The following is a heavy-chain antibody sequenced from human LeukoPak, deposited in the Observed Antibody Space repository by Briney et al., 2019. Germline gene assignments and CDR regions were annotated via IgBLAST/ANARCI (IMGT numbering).Heavy chain of an antibody. J-gene: IGHJ5*02. CDR3: ARLGGNWNYDIWFDP. Sequence: ASVKVSCKASGYTFTSYDINWVRQATGQGLEWMGWMNPNSGNTGYAQKLQGRVTMTTDTSTSTAYMELRSLRSDDTAVYYCARLGGNWNYDIWFDPWGQGTLVTVSS. D-gene: IGHD1-7*01. CDR2: MNPNSGNT. CDR1: GYTFTSYD. V-gene: IGHV1-8*01.